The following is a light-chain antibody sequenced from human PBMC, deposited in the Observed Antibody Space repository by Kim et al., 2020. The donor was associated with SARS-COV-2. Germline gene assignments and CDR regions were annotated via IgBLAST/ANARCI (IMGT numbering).Light chain of an antibody. Sequence: NFMLTQPHSVSESPGKTVTISCTRSSGSIASNYVQWYQQRPGSAPTTVIYEDNQRPSGVPDRFSGSIDSSSNSASLTISGLKTEDEADYYCHSYASSNAVLSGGVTQLT. CDR1: SGSIASNY. CDR3: HSYASSNAVL. V-gene: IGLV6-57*04. J-gene: IGLJ2*01. CDR2: EDN.